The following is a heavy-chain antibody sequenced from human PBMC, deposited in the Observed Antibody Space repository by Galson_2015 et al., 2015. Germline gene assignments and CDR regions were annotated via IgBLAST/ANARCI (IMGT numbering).Heavy chain of an antibody. D-gene: IGHD1-7*01. CDR2: ISYDESGK. CDR3: AKSRGTGTTGVFDY. J-gene: IGHJ4*02. CDR1: GFTFSSYG. V-gene: IGHV3-30*18. Sequence: SLRLSCAASGFTFSSYGMHWVRQAPGKGLEWVAVISYDESGKYYADSVKGRFTISRDNSKNTLYLQMNSLRAEDTAVYYCAKSRGTGTTGVFDYRGQGTLVTVSS.